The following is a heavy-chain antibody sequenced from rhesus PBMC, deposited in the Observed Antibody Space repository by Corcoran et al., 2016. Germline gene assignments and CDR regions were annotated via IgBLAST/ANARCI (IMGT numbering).Heavy chain of an antibody. CDR3: TRGRQYFDY. Sequence: EVQLAESGGGLVQPVGSLRLSCAASGFTFSSYWMSWVRQAPGKGLEWLSDIYGSTMYYGDYVKGQLTVSRDNAKNSRYLQMNSLRAEDTAVYYCTRGRQYFDYWGQGVLVTVSS. CDR1: GFTFSSYW. CDR2: IYGSTM. J-gene: IGHJ4*01. V-gene: IGHV3-11*01.